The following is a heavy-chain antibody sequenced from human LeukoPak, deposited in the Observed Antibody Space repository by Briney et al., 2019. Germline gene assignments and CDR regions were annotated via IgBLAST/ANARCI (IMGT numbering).Heavy chain of an antibody. J-gene: IGHJ4*02. CDR2: IRSDGNKK. CDR1: GFTFSTYW. V-gene: IGHV3-7*01. Sequence: GGSLRLSCAASGFTFSTYWLNWVRQAPGKGLEWVANIRSDGNKKHYVDSVKGRFTISRDNDKNSLYPQMDSLRAEDAAIYYCARETIGTFLNWGEGTLVTVSS. D-gene: IGHD1-26*01. CDR3: ARETIGTFLN.